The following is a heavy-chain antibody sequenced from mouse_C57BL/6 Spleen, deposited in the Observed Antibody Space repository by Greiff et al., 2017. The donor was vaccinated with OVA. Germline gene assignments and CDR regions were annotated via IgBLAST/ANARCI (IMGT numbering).Heavy chain of an antibody. CDR1: GFTFSSYA. V-gene: IGHV5-9-1*02. D-gene: IGHD1-1*01. CDR2: ISSGGDYI. Sequence: EVKVVESGEGLVKPGGSLKLSCAASGFTFSSYAMSWVRQTPEKRLEWVAYISSGGDYIYYADTVKGRFTISRDNARNTLYLQMSSLKSEDTAMYYCTREGDYYGSSYLGWFAYWGQGTLVTVSA. CDR3: TREGDYYGSSYLGWFAY. J-gene: IGHJ3*01.